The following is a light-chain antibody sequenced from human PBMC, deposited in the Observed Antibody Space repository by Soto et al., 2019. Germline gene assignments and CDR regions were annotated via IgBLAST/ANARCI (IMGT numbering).Light chain of an antibody. CDR2: EVS. CDR1: SSDVGGYKY. Sequence: QSALTQPPSASGSPGQSVTISCTGTSSDVGGYKYVSWYQQHPGKAPKLIIFEVSKRPSGVPARFSGSKSGNTASLTVSGLQAEDEADYFCSSYAGNNNCVFGTGTKVTVL. J-gene: IGLJ1*01. V-gene: IGLV2-8*01. CDR3: SSYAGNNNCV.